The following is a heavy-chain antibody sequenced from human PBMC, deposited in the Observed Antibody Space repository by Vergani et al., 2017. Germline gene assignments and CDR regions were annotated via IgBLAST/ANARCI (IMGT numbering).Heavy chain of an antibody. J-gene: IGHJ6*03. V-gene: IGHV5-51*03. CDR2: IYPGDSDT. CDR3: ARRLYYGSGSSNKYYMDV. CDR1: GYSFTSYW. D-gene: IGHD3-10*01. Sequence: EVQLVPSGAEVKTPGASLKISCKGSGYSFTSYWIGWVRQMPGKGLEWMGIIYPGDSDTRYSPSFQGQVTISADKSISTAYLQWRSLKASDTAMYYCARRLYYGSGSSNKYYMDVWGKGTTVTVSS.